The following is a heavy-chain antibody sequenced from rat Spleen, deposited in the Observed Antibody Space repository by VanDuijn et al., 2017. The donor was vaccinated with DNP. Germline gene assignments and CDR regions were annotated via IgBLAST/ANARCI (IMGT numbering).Heavy chain of an antibody. Sequence: EVQLVESDGGLVQPGRSLKLSCAASGFTFSDYYMAWVRQAPTKGLEWVATISYDGSSTYYRDSVKGRFTISRDNAKSTLYLQMDSLRSEDTATYYCARDLSYFDYWGQGVMVTVSS. CDR1: GFTFSDYY. J-gene: IGHJ2*01. CDR3: ARDLSYFDY. CDR2: ISYDGSST. V-gene: IGHV5-29*01.